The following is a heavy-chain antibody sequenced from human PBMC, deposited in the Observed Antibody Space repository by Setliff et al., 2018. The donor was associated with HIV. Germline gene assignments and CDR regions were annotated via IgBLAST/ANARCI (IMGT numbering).Heavy chain of an antibody. J-gene: IGHJ4*02. CDR3: AKVGDNADGLDY. V-gene: IGHV7-4-1*02. CDR2: INTKTAYP. D-gene: IGHD3-16*01. Sequence: GASVKVSCKASGYTFNIYAINWVRQAPGRGLEWMGWINTKTAYPMYARDFTGHFVFSLDTSLTTAFLQINSLKAGDTAMYYCAKVGDNADGLDYWGQGTMVTVSS. CDR1: GYTFNIYA.